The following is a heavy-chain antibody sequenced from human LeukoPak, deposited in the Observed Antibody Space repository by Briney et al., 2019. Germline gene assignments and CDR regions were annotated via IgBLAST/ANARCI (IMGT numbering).Heavy chain of an antibody. V-gene: IGHV3-11*04. Sequence: GGSLRLSCAASAFTFSDYYMSWIRQAPGKGLEWVSYISSSGSTIYYADSVKGRFTISRDNAKNSLYLQMNSLRAEDTAVYYCARDDTRVASDWYFDLWGRGTLVTVSS. CDR1: AFTFSDYY. CDR3: ARDDTRVASDWYFDL. J-gene: IGHJ2*01. CDR2: ISSSGSTI. D-gene: IGHD4-23*01.